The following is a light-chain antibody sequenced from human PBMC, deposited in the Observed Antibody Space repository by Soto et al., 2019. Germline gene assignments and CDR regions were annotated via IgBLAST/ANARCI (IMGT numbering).Light chain of an antibody. J-gene: IGKJ2*01. Sequence: EIVLTQSPGTLSLSPGERATLSCRASQSLTSSYLAWYQRKPGQAPRLLIYGASSRATGIPDRFSGSGSGTDFTLTINRLEPEDFAVYYCQQYDSSPPSYTFGQGTKLEIK. CDR3: QQYDSSPPSYT. CDR2: GAS. V-gene: IGKV3-20*01. CDR1: QSLTSSY.